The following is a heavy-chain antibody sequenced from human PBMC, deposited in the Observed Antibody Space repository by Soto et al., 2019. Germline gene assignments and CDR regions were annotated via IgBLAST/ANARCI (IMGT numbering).Heavy chain of an antibody. J-gene: IGHJ5*02. V-gene: IGHV3-15*01. Sequence: GSLRLSCAASEFSVGNAWMRWVRQAPGKGLEWVGRIKSETDGGTTDYAAPVKGRFTISRDDSKNTLYLQMNSLKTEDTAVYYFTTAPRGYLSPSHPRGQAPLGTVSS. CDR1: EFSVGNAW. CDR2: IKSETDGGTT. D-gene: IGHD1-1*01. CDR3: TTAPRGYLSPSHP.